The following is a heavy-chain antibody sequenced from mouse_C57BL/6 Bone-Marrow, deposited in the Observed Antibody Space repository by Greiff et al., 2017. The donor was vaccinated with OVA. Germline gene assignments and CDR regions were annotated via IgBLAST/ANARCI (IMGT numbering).Heavy chain of an antibody. D-gene: IGHD1-1*01. CDR1: GYTFTDYY. V-gene: IGHV1-76*01. Sequence: QVQLKESGAELVRPGASVKLSCKASGYTFTDYYINWVKQRPGQGLEWIARIYPGSGNTYYNEKFKGKATLTAEKSSSTAYMQLSSLTSEDSAVYFCARGGSSSFDYWGQGTTLTVSS. CDR2: IYPGSGNT. CDR3: ARGGSSSFDY. J-gene: IGHJ2*01.